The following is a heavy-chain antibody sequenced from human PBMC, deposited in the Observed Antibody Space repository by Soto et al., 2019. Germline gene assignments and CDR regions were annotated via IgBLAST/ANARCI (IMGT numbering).Heavy chain of an antibody. CDR1: GFTFSSYA. CDR3: AKDWVGCSGGSCYPNWFDP. CDR2: ISGSGGST. V-gene: IGHV3-23*01. J-gene: IGHJ5*02. Sequence: GGSLRLSCAASGFTFSSYAMSWVRQDPGKGLEWVSAISGSGGSTYYADSVKGRFTISRDKSKNTLYLQMNSLRAEDTAVYYCAKDWVGCSGGSCYPNWFDPWGQGTLVTVSS. D-gene: IGHD2-15*01.